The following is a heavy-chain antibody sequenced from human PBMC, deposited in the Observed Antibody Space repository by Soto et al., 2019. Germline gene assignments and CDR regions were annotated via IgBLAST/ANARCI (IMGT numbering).Heavy chain of an antibody. CDR2: ISYVGRT. V-gene: IGHV4-59*13. CDR3: ARHRWPYYFDH. J-gene: IGHJ4*02. Sequence: SETLSLTCTVSGGSINDYYWNWIRLPPGKGLEWIGYISYVGRTNYNPSLKSRVTMSLDTSKNQFSLKLSSVTAADTAVYFCARHRWPYYFDHWGPGTLVTVSS. D-gene: IGHD2-15*01. CDR1: GGSINDYY.